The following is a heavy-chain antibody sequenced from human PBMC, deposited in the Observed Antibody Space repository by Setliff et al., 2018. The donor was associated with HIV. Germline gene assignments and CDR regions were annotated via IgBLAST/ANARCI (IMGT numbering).Heavy chain of an antibody. CDR3: AAKRRYNYDLKGPLDY. CDR2: FDPEHRKT. J-gene: IGHJ4*02. Sequence: GASVKVSCKASGYTFTSDYIHWVRQAPGQGLEWMGSFDPEHRKTLYAQKFQGRVTMTQDTSTDTAYMELSSLRSDDTAVYYCAAKRRYNYDLKGPLDYWAQGTLVTVSS. CDR1: GYTFTSDY. V-gene: IGHV1-24*01. D-gene: IGHD5-18*01.